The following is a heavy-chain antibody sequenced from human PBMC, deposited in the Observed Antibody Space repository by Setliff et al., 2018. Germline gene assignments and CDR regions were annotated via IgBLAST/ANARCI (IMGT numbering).Heavy chain of an antibody. CDR2: MYYSGST. V-gene: IGHV4-39*07. J-gene: IGHJ4*02. CDR3: ARDMGQPYYFES. Sequence: SETLSLTCSVSGGSISSGSYYWGWIRQSPGKGLEWIGSMYYSGSTYYNPSLKGRVTLSVDTTKNQFSLKLTSMTAADTAVYYCARDMGQPYYFESWGLGTLVTVSS. D-gene: IGHD1-1*01. CDR1: GGSISSGSYY.